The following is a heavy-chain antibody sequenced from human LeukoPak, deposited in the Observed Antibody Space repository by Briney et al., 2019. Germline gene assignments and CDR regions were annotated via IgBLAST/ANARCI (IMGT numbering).Heavy chain of an antibody. Sequence: SETLSLTCTVSGYSISSGYYWGWIRQPPGKGLEWIGSIYHSGSTYYNPSPKSRVTISVDTSKNQFSLKLSSVTAADTAVYYCASRYSSGWYAFDIWGQGTMVTVSS. CDR1: GYSISSGYY. D-gene: IGHD6-19*01. CDR3: ASRYSSGWYAFDI. V-gene: IGHV4-38-2*02. J-gene: IGHJ3*02. CDR2: IYHSGST.